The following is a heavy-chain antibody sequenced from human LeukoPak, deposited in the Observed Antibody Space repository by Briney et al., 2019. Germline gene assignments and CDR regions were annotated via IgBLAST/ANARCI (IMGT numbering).Heavy chain of an antibody. V-gene: IGHV3-48*03. CDR3: ARGTYYYGSGSPAPGY. Sequence: GGSLRLSCAASGFTFSSYEMNWVRQAPGKGLEWVSYISSSGSTIYADSVKGRFTISRDNAKNSLYLQMNSLRAEDTAVYYCARGTYYYGSGSPAPGYWGQGTLVSVSS. J-gene: IGHJ4*02. D-gene: IGHD3-10*01. CDR1: GFTFSSYE. CDR2: ISSSGSTI.